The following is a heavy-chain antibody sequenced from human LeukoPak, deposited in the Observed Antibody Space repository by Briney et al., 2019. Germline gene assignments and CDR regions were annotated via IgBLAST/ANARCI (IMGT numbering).Heavy chain of an antibody. D-gene: IGHD2-2*01. CDR1: GFTFSRYG. Sequence: PGGSLRLSCAASGFTFSRYGMHWVRQAPGKGLEWVAFIRYDGSNTYYADSVKGRFTISRDNSRNTLYLQMNSLRAEDTAVYYCAKSAVTYMPPISNKDGFDIWGQGTMVTVSS. CDR3: AKSAVTYMPPISNKDGFDI. CDR2: IRYDGSNT. V-gene: IGHV3-30*02. J-gene: IGHJ3*02.